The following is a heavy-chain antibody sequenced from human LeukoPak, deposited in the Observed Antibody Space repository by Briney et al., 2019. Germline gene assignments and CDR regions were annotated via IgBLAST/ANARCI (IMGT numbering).Heavy chain of an antibody. Sequence: SVKVSCKASGGTFSSYAISWVRQAPGQGLEWMGGIIPIFGTANYAQKFQGRVTITADESTSTAYMELSSLRSEDTAVYYCARDGDTYCDILTGYPTFDYWGQGTLVTVSS. J-gene: IGHJ4*02. CDR3: ARDGDTYCDILTGYPTFDY. V-gene: IGHV1-69*01. D-gene: IGHD3-9*01. CDR2: IIPIFGTA. CDR1: GGTFSSYA.